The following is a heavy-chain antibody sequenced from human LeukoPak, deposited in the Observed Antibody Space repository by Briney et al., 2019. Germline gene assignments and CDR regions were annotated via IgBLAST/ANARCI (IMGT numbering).Heavy chain of an antibody. Sequence: SETLSLTCAVYGGSFSGYYWSWIRQPPGKGLEWIGEINHSGSTNYNPSLKSRVTISVDTSKDQFSLKLSSVTAADTAVYYCASAAGYSSGFDPWGQGTLVTVSS. CDR1: GGSFSGYY. CDR2: INHSGST. CDR3: ASAAGYSSGFDP. J-gene: IGHJ5*02. D-gene: IGHD6-19*01. V-gene: IGHV4-34*01.